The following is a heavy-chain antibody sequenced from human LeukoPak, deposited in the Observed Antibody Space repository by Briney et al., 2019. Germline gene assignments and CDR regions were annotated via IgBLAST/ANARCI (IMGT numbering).Heavy chain of an antibody. CDR3: ARDFRGGYDFWSGYYTPYYFDY. J-gene: IGHJ4*02. CDR1: GGSISNYF. V-gene: IGHV4-59*12. CDR2: IYYSETT. Sequence: SETLSLTCSVSGGSISNYFWSWIRQPPGKGLECIGFIYYSETTNYNPSFKSRVTISVDTSKNQFSLKLNSVTAADTAVYYCARDFRGGYDFWSGYYTPYYFDYWGQGTLVTVSP. D-gene: IGHD3-3*01.